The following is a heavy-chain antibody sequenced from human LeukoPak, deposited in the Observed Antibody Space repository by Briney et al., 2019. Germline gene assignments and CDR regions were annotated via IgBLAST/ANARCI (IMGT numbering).Heavy chain of an antibody. D-gene: IGHD3-9*01. J-gene: IGHJ4*02. Sequence: DPSETLSLTCAVYGGSFSGYYWSWIRQPPGKGLEWIGEINHSGSTNYNPSLKSRVTLSVDTSKNQFSLKLNSVTAADTAVYYCARYYDILTGYAQGYFDYWGQGTLVTVSS. CDR3: ARYYDILTGYAQGYFDY. CDR1: GGSFSGYY. V-gene: IGHV4-34*01. CDR2: INHSGST.